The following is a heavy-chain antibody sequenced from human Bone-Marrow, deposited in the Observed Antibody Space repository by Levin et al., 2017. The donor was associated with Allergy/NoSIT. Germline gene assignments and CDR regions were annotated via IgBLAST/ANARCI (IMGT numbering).Heavy chain of an antibody. V-gene: IGHV1-18*01. D-gene: IGHD3-22*01. CDR2: ISAYTGDT. Sequence: GESLKISCKASGYTFNTYGISWVRQAPGQGLEWMGWISAYTGDTNFAQKFQARVTMTTDTSTSTAYMELRSLKPDDTATYFCARDRKQGEVIVPWGPHHYGLDVWGQGTTVTVSS. CDR1: GYTFNTYG. J-gene: IGHJ6*02. CDR3: ARDRKQGEVIVPWGPHHYGLDV.